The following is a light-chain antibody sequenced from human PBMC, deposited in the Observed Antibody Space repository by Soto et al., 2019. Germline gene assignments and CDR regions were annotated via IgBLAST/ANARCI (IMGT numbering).Light chain of an antibody. V-gene: IGKV1-39*01. J-gene: IGKJ5*01. CDR1: QSISMS. CDR2: GAS. Sequence: QMTQSPYSLAPSVEERVTITCRASQSISMSLNWYQLKPVKATNVLRYGASYLKSGVKTRFSGSASGKAFTLPISSMQPEDFGTYYGQQNSTTPEITFGQGTRLEIK. CDR3: QQNSTTPEIT.